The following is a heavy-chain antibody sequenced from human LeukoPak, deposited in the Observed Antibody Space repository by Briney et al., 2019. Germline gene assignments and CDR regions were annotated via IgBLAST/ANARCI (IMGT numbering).Heavy chain of an antibody. CDR3: ARDHGWLSVDY. J-gene: IGHJ4*02. CDR1: GGSISSGDYY. CDR2: IYYSGST. D-gene: IGHD3-16*02. Sequence: PSETLSLTCTVSGGSISSGDYYWGWIRQPPGKGLEWIGYIYYSGSTYYNPSLKSRVTISVDTSKNQFSLKLSSVTAADTAVYYCARDHGWLSVDYWGQGTLVTVSS. V-gene: IGHV4-30-4*01.